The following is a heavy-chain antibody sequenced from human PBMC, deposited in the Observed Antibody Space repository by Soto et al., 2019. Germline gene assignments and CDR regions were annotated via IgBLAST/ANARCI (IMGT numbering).Heavy chain of an antibody. CDR3: ASAPWSSAGHEDYMDV. Sequence: GESLKISCKGSGYSFTSYWIGWVRQMPGKGLEWMGIIYPGDSDTRYSPSFQGQVTISADKSISTAYLQWSSLKASDTALYYCASAPWSSAGHEDYMDVSAKGTSVTGSS. D-gene: IGHD6-25*01. J-gene: IGHJ6*03. CDR2: IYPGDSDT. V-gene: IGHV5-51*01. CDR1: GYSFTSYW.